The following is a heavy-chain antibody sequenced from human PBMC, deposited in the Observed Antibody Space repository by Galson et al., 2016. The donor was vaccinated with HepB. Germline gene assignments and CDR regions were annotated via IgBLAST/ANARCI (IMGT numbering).Heavy chain of an antibody. CDR1: AFTFSNYA. J-gene: IGHJ4*02. D-gene: IGHD3-22*01. V-gene: IGHV3-30-3*02. CDR2: ISYDGSNK. CDR3: ASGYYHDSSGDYSDF. Sequence: SLRLSCAVSAFTFSNYAMHWVRQAPGKGLEWVAFISYDGSNKYYSDSVKGRFAISRDNSRNTLSLQMNSLRAEDTAVYYCASGYYHDSSGDYSDFWGQGTLVTVSS.